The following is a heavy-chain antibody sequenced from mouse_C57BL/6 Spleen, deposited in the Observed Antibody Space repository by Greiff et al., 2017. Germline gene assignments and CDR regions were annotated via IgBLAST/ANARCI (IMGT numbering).Heavy chain of an antibody. J-gene: IGHJ2*01. Sequence: VQLQQPGTELVKPGASVKLSCKASGYTFTSYWLHWVKQRPGQGLEWIGTINPSNGGTNYNEKFKSKATLTVDKSSSTAYMQLSNLTSEDSAVXCWARSESSYFDYWGQGTTLTVSS. CDR1: GYTFTSYW. CDR2: INPSNGGT. CDR3: ARSESSYFDY. V-gene: IGHV1-53*01.